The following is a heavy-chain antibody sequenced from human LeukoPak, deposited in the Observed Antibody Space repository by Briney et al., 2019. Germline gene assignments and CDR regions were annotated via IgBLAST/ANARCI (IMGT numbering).Heavy chain of an antibody. CDR2: INPSGGYT. D-gene: IGHD4-17*01. Sequence: ASVKVSCKASGYTFTSYYMHWVRQAPGHGLEWMGIINPSGGYTSYTQKFQGRISLTRDTSTSTAYMELSSLRSEDTAVNYCARDETTVTTEGPADYWGQGTLVTVSS. V-gene: IGHV1-46*01. CDR1: GYTFTSYY. J-gene: IGHJ4*02. CDR3: ARDETTVTTEGPADY.